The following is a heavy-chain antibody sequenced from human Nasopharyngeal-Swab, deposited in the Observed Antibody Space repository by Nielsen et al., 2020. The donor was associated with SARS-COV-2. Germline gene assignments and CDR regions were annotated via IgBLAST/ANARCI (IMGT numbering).Heavy chain of an antibody. CDR1: GGSFSGYY. V-gene: IGHV4-34*01. Sequence: SETLSLTFAVYGGSFSGYYWSWIRQPPGKGLEWIGQINHSGSTNYNPSLKSRVTISVDTSKNQFSLKLSSVTAADTAVYYCARRAARYYYGTDVWGQGTTVTVSS. D-gene: IGHD6-6*01. J-gene: IGHJ6*02. CDR3: ARRAARYYYGTDV. CDR2: INHSGST.